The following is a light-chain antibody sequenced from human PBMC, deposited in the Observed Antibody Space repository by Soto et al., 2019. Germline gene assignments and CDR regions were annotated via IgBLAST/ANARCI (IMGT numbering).Light chain of an antibody. J-gene: IGKJ3*01. Sequence: EIVLTQSPGTLSLSPGERATLSCRASQSVSSSYLAWYQQKPGQAPRLLIYGASSRATGIRDRFSGSGSGTDYTLTISRLEPEDVAVYYSQQYGSSPAFTCGHGTKEDIK. V-gene: IGKV3-20*01. CDR2: GAS. CDR1: QSVSSSY. CDR3: QQYGSSPAFT.